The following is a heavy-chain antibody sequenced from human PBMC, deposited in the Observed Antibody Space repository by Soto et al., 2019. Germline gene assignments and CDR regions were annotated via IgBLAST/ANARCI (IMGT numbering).Heavy chain of an antibody. D-gene: IGHD6-25*01. J-gene: IGHJ6*02. CDR3: ARRSRGSSAVGNYYYGIDV. CDR2: IYPGDSDT. Sequence: GESLKISCKGSGYSFTSYWIGWVRQMPGKGLEWMGIIYPGDSDTRYSPSFQGQVTISADKSISTAYLQWSSLKASDTAMYYCARRSRGSSAVGNYYYGIDVWGQGTTVTVSS. V-gene: IGHV5-51*01. CDR1: GYSFTSYW.